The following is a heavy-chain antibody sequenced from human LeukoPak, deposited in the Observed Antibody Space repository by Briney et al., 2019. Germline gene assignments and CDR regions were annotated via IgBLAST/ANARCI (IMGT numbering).Heavy chain of an antibody. CDR2: IYYSGST. CDR3: ASYGSGSYP. CDR1: CGSISSYY. J-gene: IGHJ5*02. V-gene: IGHV4-59*12. D-gene: IGHD3-10*01. Sequence: SETLSLTCTLSCGSISSYYWIWIRQPPGKGLEWIGYIYYSGSTNYNPSLKSRVTISVDTSKNQFSLKLSSVTAADTAVYYCASYGSGSYPWGQGTLVTVSS.